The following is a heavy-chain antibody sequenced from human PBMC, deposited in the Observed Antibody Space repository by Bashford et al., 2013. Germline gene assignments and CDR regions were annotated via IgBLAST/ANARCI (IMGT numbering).Heavy chain of an antibody. D-gene: IGHD3-10*01. CDR2: IIPIFGTA. CDR1: GGTFSSYA. J-gene: IGHJ4*02. Sequence: SVKVSCKASGGTFSSYAISWVRQAPGQGLEWMGGIIPIFGTANYADSVKGRFTISRDNSKNTLYLQMNSLRAEDTAVYYCARDGIGSGSYYLDYWGQGTLVTVSS. V-gene: IGHV1-69*05. CDR3: ARDGIGSGSYYLDY.